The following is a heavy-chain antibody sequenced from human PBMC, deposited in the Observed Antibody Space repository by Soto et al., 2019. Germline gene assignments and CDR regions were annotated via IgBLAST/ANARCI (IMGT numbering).Heavy chain of an antibody. V-gene: IGHV3-21*03. CDR1: GFTFSSYS. Sequence: PGGSLRLSCAASGFTFSSYSMNWVRQAPGKGLEWVSSISSSSSYIYYADSVKGRFTISRDNAKSSLYLQMNSLKIEDTAVYYCTTDSYSTMTVVRFDYWGHGTLVTVSS. J-gene: IGHJ4*01. CDR3: TTDSYSTMTVVRFDY. CDR2: ISSSSSYI. D-gene: IGHD3-22*01.